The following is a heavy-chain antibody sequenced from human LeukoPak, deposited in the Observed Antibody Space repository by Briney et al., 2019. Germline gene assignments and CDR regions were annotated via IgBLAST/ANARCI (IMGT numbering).Heavy chain of an antibody. Sequence: GGSLRLSCAASGFTFSSYEMNWVRQAPGKGLEWVSYISSSGSTIYYADSVKGRFTISRDNAKNSLYLQMNSLRAEDTAVYYCARDKGTYYYDSSPEGCWGQGTLVTVSS. J-gene: IGHJ4*02. CDR2: ISSSGSTI. D-gene: IGHD3-22*01. CDR3: ARDKGTYYYDSSPEGC. V-gene: IGHV3-48*03. CDR1: GFTFSSYE.